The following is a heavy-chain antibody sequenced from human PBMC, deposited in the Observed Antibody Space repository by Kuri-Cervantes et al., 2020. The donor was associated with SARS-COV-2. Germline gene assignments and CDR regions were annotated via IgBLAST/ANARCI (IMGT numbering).Heavy chain of an antibody. V-gene: IGHV3-21*04. CDR1: GFTFSSYS. D-gene: IGHD1-26*01. J-gene: IGHJ4*02. Sequence: GESLKISCAASGFTFSSYSMNWVRQAPGKGLEWVSSISSSSSYIYYADSVKGRFTISRDNAKNSLYLQMNSLRAEDTAVYYCARGSGRWRLDYWGQGNLVHVAS. CDR3: ARGSGRWRLDY. CDR2: ISSSSSYI.